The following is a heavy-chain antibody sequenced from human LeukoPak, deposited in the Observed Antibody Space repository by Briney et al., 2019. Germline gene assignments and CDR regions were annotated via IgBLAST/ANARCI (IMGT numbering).Heavy chain of an antibody. CDR2: IYSGGRT. Sequence: GGSLRLSCAASGFTVSSNYMSWVRQAPGKGLECVSVIYSGGRTYYADSVKGRFTISRDNSKNTVYLQMNSLRAEDTAVYYCARDRESYSGSYLYDYWGQGTLVTVSS. CDR1: GFTVSSNY. D-gene: IGHD1-26*01. J-gene: IGHJ4*02. CDR3: ARDRESYSGSYLYDY. V-gene: IGHV3-53*01.